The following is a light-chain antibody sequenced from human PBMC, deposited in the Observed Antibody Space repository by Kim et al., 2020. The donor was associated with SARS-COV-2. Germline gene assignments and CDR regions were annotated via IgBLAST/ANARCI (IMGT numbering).Light chain of an antibody. Sequence: SPGETATLSCRASQSVSSNVAWYQQKPGQAPRRLIYGASTRATGIPARFSGSGSGTDFTLTISSLQSEDLAVYHCQQYDDWPPWTFGQGTKVDIK. J-gene: IGKJ1*01. CDR1: QSVSSN. V-gene: IGKV3-15*01. CDR2: GAS. CDR3: QQYDDWPPWT.